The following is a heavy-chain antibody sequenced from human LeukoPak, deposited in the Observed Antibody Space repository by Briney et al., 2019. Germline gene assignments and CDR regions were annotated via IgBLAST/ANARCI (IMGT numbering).Heavy chain of an antibody. CDR1: GFTFSSYA. J-gene: IGHJ4*02. D-gene: IGHD1-20*01. V-gene: IGHV3-30*04. CDR3: GRDARGITGTTDD. Sequence: PGRSLRLSCAASGFTFSSYAMHSVRQAPGKGPAWLAVISYDGSNKYYADSVKVRFTISRDNSKNTLYLQMNSLRAEDTAVYYCGRDARGITGTTDDWGQGTLVTVSS. CDR2: ISYDGSNK.